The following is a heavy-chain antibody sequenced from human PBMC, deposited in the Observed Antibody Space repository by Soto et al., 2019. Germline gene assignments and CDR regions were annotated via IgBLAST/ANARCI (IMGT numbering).Heavy chain of an antibody. CDR2: IWYDGSIK. J-gene: IGHJ6*02. Sequence: GGSLRLSCAASGFTFNTYGMHWVRQIPGNGLQWVAIIWYDGSIKYYADSVKGRFTISRDNSKNTLYLQMNNLRDEDTAVYYCARIDCTGNNCNPYYHYGMDVWGQGTTVTVS. D-gene: IGHD2-8*02. CDR3: ARIDCTGNNCNPYYHYGMDV. CDR1: GFTFNTYG. V-gene: IGHV3-33*01.